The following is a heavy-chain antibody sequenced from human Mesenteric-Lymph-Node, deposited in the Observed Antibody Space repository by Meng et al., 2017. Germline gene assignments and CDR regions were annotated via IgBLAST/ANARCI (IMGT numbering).Heavy chain of an antibody. V-gene: IGHV3-23*04. CDR3: AKGRCSSGSCSGLDY. J-gene: IGHJ4*02. CDR2: ISGSGDSR. Sequence: VQLVESGGGLVQPGGFLRLSCAASGFTFSNSAMSWVRQAPGKGLEWVSGISGSGDSRFNVDSLKGRFTISRDNSKNTLYLQLNSLRAEDTAVYNCAKGRCSSGSCSGLDYWGQGTLVTVSS. CDR1: GFTFSNSA. D-gene: IGHD2-15*01.